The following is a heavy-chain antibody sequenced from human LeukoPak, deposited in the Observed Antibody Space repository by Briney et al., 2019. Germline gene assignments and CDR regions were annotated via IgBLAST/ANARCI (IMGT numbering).Heavy chain of an antibody. CDR2: ISGSGGST. CDR3: AKDGYSSGWYDY. J-gene: IGHJ4*02. Sequence: PGGSLRLSCAASGFTFSTYGMSWVRQAPGKGLEWVSTISGSGGSTYYADSVKGRFTISRDNSKNTLYLQMNSLRAEDTAVYYCAKDGYSSGWYDYWGQGTLVTVSS. D-gene: IGHD6-19*01. CDR1: GFTFSTYG. V-gene: IGHV3-23*01.